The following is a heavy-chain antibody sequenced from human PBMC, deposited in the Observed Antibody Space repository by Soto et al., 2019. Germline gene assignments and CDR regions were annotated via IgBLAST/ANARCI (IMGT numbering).Heavy chain of an antibody. J-gene: IGHJ5*02. CDR1: GYTLTELS. CDR3: ATVSSRGWFDP. V-gene: IGHV1-24*01. CDR2: FDPEDGET. Sequence: ASVKLSCKVSGYTLTELSMHWVRQAPGKGLEWMGGFDPEDGETIYAQKFQGRVTMTEDTSTDTAYMELSSLSSEDTAVDYCATVSSRGWFDPWGQGTLVTASS. D-gene: IGHD3-10*01.